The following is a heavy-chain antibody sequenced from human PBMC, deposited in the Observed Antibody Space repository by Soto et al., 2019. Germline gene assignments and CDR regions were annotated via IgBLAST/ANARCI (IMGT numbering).Heavy chain of an antibody. D-gene: IGHD1-26*01. CDR2: IYWDDSK. CDR1: GFSLPTDRVG. J-gene: IGHJ4*02. V-gene: IGHV2-5*02. Sequence: QITLKASGPPLVKPTQTLTLTCTFSGFSLPTDRVGVGWIRQPPGKALEWLAVIYWDDSKTYRPSLKSRLTITKDTSKNQVALTMTDMDPVDTATYYCAHAYGGRSLYWGQGTLVTVSS. CDR3: AHAYGGRSLY.